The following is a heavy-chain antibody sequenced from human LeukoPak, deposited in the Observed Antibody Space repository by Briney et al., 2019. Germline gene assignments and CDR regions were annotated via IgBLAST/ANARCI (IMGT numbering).Heavy chain of an antibody. Sequence: GGSLRLSCAASTFTFSSYNMNWVRQAPGKGLEWVSSISSSGTYIYYRDSVKGRFTISRDNAENSLYLEMNSLRAEDTAVYYCARHPYGVLDYWGQGTLVTVAS. CDR1: TFTFSSYN. D-gene: IGHD4-17*01. J-gene: IGHJ4*02. CDR2: ISSSGTYI. V-gene: IGHV3-21*01. CDR3: ARHPYGVLDY.